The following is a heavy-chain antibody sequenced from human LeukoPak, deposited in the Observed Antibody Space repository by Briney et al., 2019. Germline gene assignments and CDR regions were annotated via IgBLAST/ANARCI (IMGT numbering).Heavy chain of an antibody. Sequence: AGGSLRLSCTASGFIFSSFWMAWVRQAPGKGLEWVANIKPDGSLQFYGDSVKGRFTISRDYAKNSLYLQMNNLRAEDTALYYCATSYDSSGCDWGQGTLVTVSS. J-gene: IGHJ4*02. CDR3: ATSYDSSGCD. CDR2: IKPDGSLQ. D-gene: IGHD3-22*01. CDR1: GFIFSSFW. V-gene: IGHV3-7*01.